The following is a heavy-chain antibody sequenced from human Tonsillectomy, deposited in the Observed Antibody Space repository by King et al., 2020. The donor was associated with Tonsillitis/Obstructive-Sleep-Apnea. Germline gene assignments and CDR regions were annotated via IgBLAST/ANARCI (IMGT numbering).Heavy chain of an antibody. CDR1: GGSFSGYS. CDR2: ITHSGNT. Sequence: VQLQQWGAGLLKPSEPRSLTCAVYGGSFSGYSWTWIRQPPGKGLEWIGEITHSGNTNYNTSLKSRVTISVDTSKNQFSLRLSSVTAADTAVYYCARGKGAVDVWGKGTTVTVSS. D-gene: IGHD4/OR15-4a*01. J-gene: IGHJ6*04. V-gene: IGHV4-34*01. CDR3: ARGKGAVDV.